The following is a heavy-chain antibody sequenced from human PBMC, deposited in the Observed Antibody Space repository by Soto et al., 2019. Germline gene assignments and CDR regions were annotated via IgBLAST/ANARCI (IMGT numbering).Heavy chain of an antibody. Sequence: SETLSLTCTVSGGSISSGGYYWSWIRQHPGKGLEWIGYIYYSGSTYYNPSLKSRVTISVDTSKNQFSLKLSSVTAADTAVYYCARATIDRSSWDYWGQGTLVTVSS. V-gene: IGHV4-31*03. J-gene: IGHJ4*02. D-gene: IGHD6-13*01. CDR3: ARATIDRSSWDY. CDR1: GGSISSGGYY. CDR2: IYYSGST.